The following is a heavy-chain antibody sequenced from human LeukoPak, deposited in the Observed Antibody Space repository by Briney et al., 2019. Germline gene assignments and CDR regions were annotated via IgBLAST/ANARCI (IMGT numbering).Heavy chain of an antibody. CDR3: GRVGDILTGYPYYFDY. J-gene: IGHJ4*02. CDR2: INPNSGGT. Sequence: ASVKVSCKASGYTLTGYYMHWVRQAPGQGLEWMGWINPNSGGTNYAQKFQGRVTMTTDTPTSTAYMELRSLRSDDTAVYYCGRVGDILTGYPYYFDYWGQGTLVTVSS. D-gene: IGHD3-9*01. V-gene: IGHV1-2*02. CDR1: GYTLTGYY.